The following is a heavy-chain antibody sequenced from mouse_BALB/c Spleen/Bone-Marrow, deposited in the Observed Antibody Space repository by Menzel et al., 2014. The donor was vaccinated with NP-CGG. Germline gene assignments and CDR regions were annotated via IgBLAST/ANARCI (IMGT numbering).Heavy chain of an antibody. J-gene: IGHJ4*01. V-gene: IGHV2-2*02. CDR1: GFSLTSYG. Sequence: VKLMESGPGLVQPSQSLSITCTVSGFSLTSYGVHWVRQSPGKGLEWLGVIWSGGSTDYNAAFISRLSISKDNSKSQVFFKMNSLQANGTAIYYCARNRDGRYAMDYWGQGTSVTVSS. CDR2: IWSGGST. CDR3: ARNRDGRYAMDY. D-gene: IGHD2-3*01.